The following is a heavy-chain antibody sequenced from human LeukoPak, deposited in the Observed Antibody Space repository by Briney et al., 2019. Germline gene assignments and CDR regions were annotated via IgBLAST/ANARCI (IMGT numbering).Heavy chain of an antibody. CDR3: ARMGYCSSTSCFYGMDV. D-gene: IGHD2-2*01. CDR2: IKEDGSEK. V-gene: IGHV3-7*05. Sequence: GGSLRLSCAVSGFTFSSYWMSWVRQAPGKGLEWVANIKEDGSEKYYVDSVKGRFPISRDNAKNSQYLQMNSLRAEDTAVYYCARMGYCSSTSCFYGMDVWGHGTTVTVSS. CDR1: GFTFSSYW. J-gene: IGHJ6*02.